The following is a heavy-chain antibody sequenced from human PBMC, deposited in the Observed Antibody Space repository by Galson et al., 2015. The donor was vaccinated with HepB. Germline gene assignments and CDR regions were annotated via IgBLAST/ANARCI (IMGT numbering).Heavy chain of an antibody. Sequence: SLRLSCAASGFTFSDYYMRWIRQAPGKGLEWVSYISSSSSYTNYADSVKGRFTISRDNAKNTLYLQMNSLRAEDTAVYYCASPRVLGTADDAFDIWGQGTMVTVSS. CDR2: ISSSSSYT. J-gene: IGHJ3*02. CDR3: ASPRVLGTADDAFDI. V-gene: IGHV3-11*03. CDR1: GFTFSDYY.